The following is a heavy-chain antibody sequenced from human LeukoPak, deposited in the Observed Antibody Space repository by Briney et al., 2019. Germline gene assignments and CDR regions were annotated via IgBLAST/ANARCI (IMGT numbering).Heavy chain of an antibody. Sequence: PSETLSLTCTVSGGSISSYYWSWIRQPPGKGLEWIGYIYNGGGTKYNPSLRGRVTISVDTSKGHLFLRLTSVTAAGAAVYYCASQVAGSSSQNWGQGTLVTVSS. J-gene: IGHJ4*02. CDR3: ASQVAGSSSQN. CDR1: GGSISSYY. V-gene: IGHV4-59*01. CDR2: IYNGGGT. D-gene: IGHD6-6*01.